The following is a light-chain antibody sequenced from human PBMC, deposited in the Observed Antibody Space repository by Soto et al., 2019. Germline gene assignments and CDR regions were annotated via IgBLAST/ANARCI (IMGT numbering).Light chain of an antibody. Sequence: EIVLTQSPGTLSLSPGERATLSCRASQSVSRSYLAGYQQKLGQAPRLLIYGASSRATGIPDRFSGSGSGTDFTLTISRLEPEDFAVYYCKQYDSSPWTFGQGTKVEIK. CDR1: QSVSRSY. J-gene: IGKJ1*01. V-gene: IGKV3-20*01. CDR3: KQYDSSPWT. CDR2: GAS.